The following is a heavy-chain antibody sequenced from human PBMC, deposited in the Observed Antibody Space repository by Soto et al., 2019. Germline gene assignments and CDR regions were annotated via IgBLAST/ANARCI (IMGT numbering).Heavy chain of an antibody. CDR1: GGNFGGYY. V-gene: IGHV4-34*01. J-gene: IGHJ5*02. CDR2: INHSGST. D-gene: IGHD3-16*02. Sequence: SETQSLTSTVYGGNFGGYYWSWIRQPPGKGLEWIGEINHSGSTNYNPSLKSRVTISVDTSKNQFSLKLSSVTAADTAVYYCAREGVITFGGVIASGFDPWGQGTLVTVSS. CDR3: AREGVITFGGVIASGFDP.